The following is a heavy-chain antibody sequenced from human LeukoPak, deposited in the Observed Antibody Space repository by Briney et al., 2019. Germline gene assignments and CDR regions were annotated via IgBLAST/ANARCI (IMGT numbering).Heavy chain of an antibody. CDR3: ARSGDDFWSGPSYWFDP. J-gene: IGHJ5*02. CDR2: IYYSGST. V-gene: IGHV4-59*01. D-gene: IGHD3-3*01. CDR1: GGSISSYY. Sequence: SETLSLTCTVSGGSISSYYWSWIRQPPGKGLEWIGYIYYSGSTNYNPSLKGRVTISVDTSKNQFSLKLSSVTAADTAVYYCARSGDDFWSGPSYWFDPWGQGTLVTVSS.